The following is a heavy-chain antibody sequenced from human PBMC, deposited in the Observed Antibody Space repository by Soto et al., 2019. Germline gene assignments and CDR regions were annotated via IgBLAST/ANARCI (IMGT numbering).Heavy chain of an antibody. CDR3: ARDNALRYCTNGVCYSGRWFDP. V-gene: IGHV4-31*03. CDR2: IYYSGST. CDR1: GGSISSGGYY. D-gene: IGHD2-8*01. J-gene: IGHJ5*02. Sequence: PSETLSLTCTVSGGSISSGGYYWSWIRQHPGKGLEWIGYIYYSGSTYYNPSLKSRVTISVDTSKNQFSLKLSSVTAADTAVYYCARDNALRYCTNGVCYSGRWFDPWGQGNLVTVSS.